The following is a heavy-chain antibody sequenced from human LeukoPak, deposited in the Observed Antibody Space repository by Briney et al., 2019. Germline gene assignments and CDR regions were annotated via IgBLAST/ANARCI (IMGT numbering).Heavy chain of an antibody. J-gene: IGHJ6*03. CDR3: ARGIVVVPAPSDYMDV. D-gene: IGHD2-2*01. V-gene: IGHV1-2*02. Sequence: GASVKVSCKASGYTFTGYCMHWVRQAPGQGLEWMGWINPNSGGTNYAQKFQGRVTMTRDTSISTAYMGLSRLRSDDTAVYYCARGIVVVPAPSDYMDVWGKGTTVTVSS. CDR2: INPNSGGT. CDR1: GYTFTGYC.